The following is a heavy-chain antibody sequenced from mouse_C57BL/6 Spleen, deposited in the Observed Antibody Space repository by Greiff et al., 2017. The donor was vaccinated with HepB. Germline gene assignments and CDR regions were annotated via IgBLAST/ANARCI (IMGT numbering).Heavy chain of an antibody. V-gene: IGHV1-80*01. CDR2: IYPGDGDT. CDR3: ARLDGYYGYFDY. D-gene: IGHD2-3*01. Sequence: VQLQQSGAELVKPGASVKISCKASGYAFSSYWMNWVKQRPGKGLEWIGQIYPGDGDTNYNGKFKGKATLTADKSSSTAYMQLSSLTSEDSAVYFCARLDGYYGYFDYWGQSTTLTVSS. J-gene: IGHJ2*01. CDR1: GYAFSSYW.